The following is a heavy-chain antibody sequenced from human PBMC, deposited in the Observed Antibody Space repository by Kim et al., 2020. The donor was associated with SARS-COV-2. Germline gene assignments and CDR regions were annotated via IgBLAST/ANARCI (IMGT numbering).Heavy chain of an antibody. D-gene: IGHD1-26*01. CDR3: ARDWERSDAFDI. V-gene: IGHV1-2*02. J-gene: IGHJ3*02. Sequence: NSAQKFQGRVTMTRDTSISTAYMELSRLRSDDTAVYYCARDWERSDAFDIWGQGTMVTVSS.